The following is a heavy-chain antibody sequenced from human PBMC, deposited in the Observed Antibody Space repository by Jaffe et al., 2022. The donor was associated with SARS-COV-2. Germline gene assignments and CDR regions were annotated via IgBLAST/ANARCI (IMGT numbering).Heavy chain of an antibody. CDR2: IKQDGSEK. CDR3: ARPGTTLYYYYGMDV. V-gene: IGHV3-7*01. CDR1: GFTFSSYW. Sequence: EVQLVESGGGLVQPGGSLRLSCAASGFTFSSYWMSWVRQAPGKGLEWVANIKQDGSEKYYVDSVKGRFTISRDNAKNSLYLQMNSLRAEDTAVYYCARPGTTLYYYYGMDVWGQGTTVTVSS. D-gene: IGHD1-7*01. J-gene: IGHJ6*02.